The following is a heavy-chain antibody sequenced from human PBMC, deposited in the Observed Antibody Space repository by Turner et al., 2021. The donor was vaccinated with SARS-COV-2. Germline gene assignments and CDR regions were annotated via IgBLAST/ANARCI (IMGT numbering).Heavy chain of an antibody. D-gene: IGHD3-3*01. V-gene: IGHV4-39*01. CDR3: ASPSVDFWSGSYYGMDV. J-gene: IGHJ6*02. CDR1: GGPISSSSYY. Sequence: QLHLQESGPGLGQPSETLSLTCTVSGGPISSSSYYWGWIRQPPGKGLEWIGSIYYSESTYYNQSLKSRVTISVDTSKNQFSLKLSSVTAADTAVYYCASPSVDFWSGSYYGMDVWGQGTTVTVSS. CDR2: IYYSEST.